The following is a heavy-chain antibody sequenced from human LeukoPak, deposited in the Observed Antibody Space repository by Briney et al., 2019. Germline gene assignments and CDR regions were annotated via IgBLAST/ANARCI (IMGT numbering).Heavy chain of an antibody. Sequence: SGTLSLTCSVSGGSISSYYWSWIRQPAGKGLEWIGRIYTSGSTNYNPSLKSRVTMSIDTSKNQFSLKLSSVTAADTAVYYCARGRAGTGSLDYWGQGTLVTVSS. V-gene: IGHV4-4*07. CDR2: IYTSGST. J-gene: IGHJ4*02. D-gene: IGHD6-19*01. CDR1: GGSISSYY. CDR3: ARGRAGTGSLDY.